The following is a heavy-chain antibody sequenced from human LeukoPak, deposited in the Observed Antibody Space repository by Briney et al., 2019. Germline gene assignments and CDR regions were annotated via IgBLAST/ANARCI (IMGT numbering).Heavy chain of an antibody. D-gene: IGHD3-10*01. V-gene: IGHV3-7*01. J-gene: IGHJ4*02. Sequence: GGSLRLSCAASGFTFSSYWMSWVRQAPGKGLEWVSNIKQDGSEKYYVDSVKGRFTISRDNAKNSLYLQMNSLRAEDTAVNYCARDEYYYGSGTLNWGQGTLVTVSS. CDR1: GFTFSSYW. CDR3: ARDEYYYGSGTLN. CDR2: IKQDGSEK.